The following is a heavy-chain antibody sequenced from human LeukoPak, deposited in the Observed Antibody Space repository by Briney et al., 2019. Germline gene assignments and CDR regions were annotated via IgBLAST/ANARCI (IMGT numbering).Heavy chain of an antibody. CDR1: GGSISSYY. D-gene: IGHD2-21*02. Sequence: SETLSLTCTVSGGSISSYYWSWIRQPPGKGLEWIGYIYYSGSTDYNPSLKSRVTISVDTSKNQFSLKLSSVTAADTAVYYCARVTTHIVVVTASDAFDIWGQGTMVTVSS. J-gene: IGHJ3*02. V-gene: IGHV4-59*01. CDR2: IYYSGST. CDR3: ARVTTHIVVVTASDAFDI.